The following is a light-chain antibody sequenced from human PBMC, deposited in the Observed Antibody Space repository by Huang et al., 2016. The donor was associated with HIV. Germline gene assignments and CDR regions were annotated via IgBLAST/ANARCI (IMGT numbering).Light chain of an antibody. V-gene: IGKV4-1*01. Sequence: DIMMTQSPDSLSVSLGERATINCKSSQSVFYSSNNKNYLAWYQQKPGQPPKLLIFWASTRESGVPDRFTGGGSGTDFTLTIRSLQAEDVAVYYCQQYYSSPRTFGQGTKLEI. CDR3: QQYYSSPRT. CDR2: WAS. J-gene: IGKJ2*01. CDR1: QSVFYSSNNKNY.